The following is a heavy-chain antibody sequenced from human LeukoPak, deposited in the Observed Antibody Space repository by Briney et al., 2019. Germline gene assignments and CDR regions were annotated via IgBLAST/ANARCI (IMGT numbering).Heavy chain of an antibody. Sequence: GGSLRLSCAASGFTVSSNYMSWVRQAPGKGLEWVSVIYSGGSTYYADSVKGRFTISRDNSKNTLYLQMNSLRAEDTAVYYCARDFPTAVAGTLKGYWGQGTLVTVSS. CDR2: IYSGGST. CDR3: ARDFPTAVAGTLKGY. D-gene: IGHD6-19*01. V-gene: IGHV3-66*01. CDR1: GFTVSSNY. J-gene: IGHJ4*02.